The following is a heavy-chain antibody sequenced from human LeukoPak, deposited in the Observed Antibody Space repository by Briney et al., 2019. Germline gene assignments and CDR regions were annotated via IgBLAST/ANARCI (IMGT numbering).Heavy chain of an antibody. Sequence: ASVKVSCEASGYTFTGYHMHWVRQAPGQGLEWMGRINPNSGDTNYAQKFQGRATMTRDTSISTAYMELSRLRSDDTAVYYCARDYCSSTSCLFDYWGQGTLVTVSS. CDR2: INPNSGDT. D-gene: IGHD2-2*01. V-gene: IGHV1-2*06. CDR3: ARDYCSSTSCLFDY. CDR1: GYTFTGYH. J-gene: IGHJ4*02.